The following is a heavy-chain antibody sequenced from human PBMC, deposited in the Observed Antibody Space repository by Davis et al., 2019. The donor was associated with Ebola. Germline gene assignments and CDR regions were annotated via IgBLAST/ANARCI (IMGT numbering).Heavy chain of an antibody. Sequence: ESLKIPCAASGITFSSSAVHRVRQASGKGLEWVGRIRSKANSFATEFVASVKGRFTISRDDSKNTAYLQMNILKTEDTAVYYCSRHSPFRFLDYWGQGTLVTVSS. CDR1: GITFSSSA. CDR3: SRHSPFRFLDY. V-gene: IGHV3-73*01. D-gene: IGHD3-3*01. CDR2: IRSKANSFAT. J-gene: IGHJ4*02.